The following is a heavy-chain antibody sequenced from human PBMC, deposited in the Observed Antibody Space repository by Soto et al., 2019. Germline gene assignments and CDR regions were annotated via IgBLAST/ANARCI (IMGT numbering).Heavy chain of an antibody. J-gene: IGHJ4*02. CDR3: ARVWGYYFDY. Sequence: PSETLSLTCTVSGDSIRSSSYWGLLRQPPGKGLEGIGSIYSPGNNYYNPSLNSQVTISVDTSKNQFSLNVISVTAADTAVYYSARVWGYYFDYWGQGTLVTVSS. CDR1: GDSIRSSSY. D-gene: IGHD2-8*01. CDR2: IYSPGNN. V-gene: IGHV4-39*01.